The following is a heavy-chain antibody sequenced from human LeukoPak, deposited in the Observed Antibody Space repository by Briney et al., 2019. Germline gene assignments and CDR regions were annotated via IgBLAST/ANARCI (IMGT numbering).Heavy chain of an antibody. CDR2: VYHSGST. CDR3: ASFSWGSGTYTHEGIWSWFDP. D-gene: IGHD3-10*01. CDR1: GVPLSTSHW. V-gene: IGHV4-4*02. J-gene: IGHJ5*02. Sequence: PSGTLSLTCAVSGVPLSTSHWWTWVRQPPEKGLEWIGEVYHSGSTNYNPSLKSRVTISVDKSKNQFSLKLSSVTAADTAVYYCASFSWGSGTYTHEGIWSWFDPWGQGTLVTVSS.